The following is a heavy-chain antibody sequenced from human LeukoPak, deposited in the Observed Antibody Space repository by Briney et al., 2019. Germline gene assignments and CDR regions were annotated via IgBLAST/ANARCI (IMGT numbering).Heavy chain of an antibody. Sequence: SQTLSLTCTVSGGSISSGDYYWSWIRQPPGMGLEWIVYIYYSGSTYYNPSLKSRVTISVDTSKNQFSLKLSSVTAADTAVYYCARTGNYYYGMDVWGQGTTVTVSS. V-gene: IGHV4-30-4*08. J-gene: IGHJ6*02. CDR3: ARTGNYYYGMDV. CDR1: GGSISSGDYY. CDR2: IYYSGST. D-gene: IGHD1-14*01.